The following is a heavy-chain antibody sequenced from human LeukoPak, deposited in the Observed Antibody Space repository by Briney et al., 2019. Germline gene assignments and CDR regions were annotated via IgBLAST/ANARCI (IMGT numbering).Heavy chain of an antibody. J-gene: IGHJ4*02. CDR1: GGSILTTNW. V-gene: IGHV4-4*02. D-gene: IGHD1-26*01. Sequence: TSGTLSLTCAVSGGSILTTNWWSWVRQPPGKGLEWIGEVHLSGASNYNPSLKSRVNMSIDKSKNQLSLELTSVTAADTAIYYCTRESGAFSPFGFWGQGTLVTVSS. CDR3: TRESGAFSPFGF. CDR2: VHLSGAS.